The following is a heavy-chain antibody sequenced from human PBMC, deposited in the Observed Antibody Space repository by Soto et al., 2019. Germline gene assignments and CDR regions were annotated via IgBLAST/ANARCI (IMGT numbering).Heavy chain of an antibody. V-gene: IGHV1-69*12. D-gene: IGHD2-2*01. J-gene: IGHJ6*02. CDR1: GGTFSSYA. Sequence: QVQLVQSGAEVKKPGSSVKVSCKASGGTFSSYAISWVRQAPGQGLEWMGGIIPIFGTATYAQKFQGRVTIIADESTSTAYMELSSLRSEDTAVYYCARHVPAAGYYYGMDVWGQGTTVTVSS. CDR3: ARHVPAAGYYYGMDV. CDR2: IIPIFGTA.